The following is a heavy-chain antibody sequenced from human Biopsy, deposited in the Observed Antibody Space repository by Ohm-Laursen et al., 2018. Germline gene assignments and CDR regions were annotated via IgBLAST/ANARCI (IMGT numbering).Heavy chain of an antibody. V-gene: IGHV3-11*01. CDR2: ISGSGTTI. Sequence: GSLRLSCAASGFTFSDYYMSWIRQAPGKGLEWLSYISGSGTTIFYADSVKGRFTVSRDNAKNSLCLQMNSLTVEDTAVYYCARDGAGSYHDHWGQGTLVTVSS. J-gene: IGHJ4*02. D-gene: IGHD3-10*01. CDR1: GFTFSDYY. CDR3: ARDGAGSYHDH.